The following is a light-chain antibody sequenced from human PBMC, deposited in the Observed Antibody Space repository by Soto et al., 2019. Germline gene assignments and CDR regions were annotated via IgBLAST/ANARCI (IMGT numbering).Light chain of an antibody. CDR2: NNN. Sequence: QSVLTQPPSASGTPGQRVTISCSGSSSNIGTNTVNWYQQLPGTAPKLLIYNNNQWPSGVPDRFSGSKSGTSASLAISGLQSEDEADHYCAAWDDSLNGPLFGTGTKLTVL. CDR1: SSNIGTNT. CDR3: AAWDDSLNGPL. J-gene: IGLJ1*01. V-gene: IGLV1-44*01.